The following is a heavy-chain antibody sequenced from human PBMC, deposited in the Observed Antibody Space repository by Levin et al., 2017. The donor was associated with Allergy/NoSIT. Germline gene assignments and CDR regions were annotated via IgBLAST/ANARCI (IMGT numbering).Heavy chain of an antibody. V-gene: IGHV3-23*01. CDR2: ISGSGSGA. CDR1: GFTFSSYA. Sequence: GGSLRLSCAASGFTFSSYAMSWVRQASGKGPEWVSAISGSGSGAYLADSLKGRFTVSRDNSKDMLYLQMDGLTVEDTAFYYCVRVGRSFEVFGAVRISNNFDFWGQGTPVTVSS. J-gene: IGHJ4*02. CDR3: VRVGRSFEVFGAVRISNNFDF. D-gene: IGHD3-3*01.